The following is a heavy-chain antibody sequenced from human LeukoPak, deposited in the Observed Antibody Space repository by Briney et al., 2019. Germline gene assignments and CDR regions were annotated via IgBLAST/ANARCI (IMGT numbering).Heavy chain of an antibody. J-gene: IGHJ5*02. CDR1: GFTFSSYS. D-gene: IGHD3-16*01. Sequence: PGGSLRLSCAASGFTFSSYSMNWVRQAPGKGLEWVSSISSSSYIYYADSVKGRFTISRDNAKNSLYLQMNSLRAEDTAVYYCARTVLRSLGEFSLRGWFDPWGQGTQVIVSS. CDR2: ISSSSYI. V-gene: IGHV3-21*01. CDR3: ARTVLRSLGEFSLRGWFDP.